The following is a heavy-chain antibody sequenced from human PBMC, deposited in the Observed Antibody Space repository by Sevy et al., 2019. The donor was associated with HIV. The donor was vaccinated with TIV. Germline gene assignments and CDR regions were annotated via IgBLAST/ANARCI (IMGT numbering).Heavy chain of an antibody. J-gene: IGHJ3*02. V-gene: IGHV3-7*01. CDR2: IKQDGSEK. CDR3: ARERGISFIVGATTGAFDI. CDR1: RFTFSNYW. Sequence: GGSLRLSCAASRFTFSNYWMSWVRQAPGKGLEWVANIKQDGSEKYYVDSEKGRFTISRDNAKNSLYLQMNSLRAEDTAVYYCARERGISFIVGATTGAFDIWGQGTMVTVSS. D-gene: IGHD1-26*01.